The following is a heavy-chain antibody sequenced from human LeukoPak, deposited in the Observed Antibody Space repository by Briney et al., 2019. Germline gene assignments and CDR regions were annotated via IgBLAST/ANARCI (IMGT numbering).Heavy chain of an antibody. CDR2: IYYSGSA. D-gene: IGHD5-24*01. CDR3: ARDPEMATPYYYGMDV. CDR1: GGSISSDY. J-gene: IGHJ6*02. Sequence: PSETLSLTCTVSGGSISSDYWNWIRQPPGKGLEWIGYIYYSGSATYNPYLNNRVTVSVDRSKNQFSLRLSSVTAADTAVYYCARDPEMATPYYYGMDVWGQGTTVTVS. V-gene: IGHV4-59*01.